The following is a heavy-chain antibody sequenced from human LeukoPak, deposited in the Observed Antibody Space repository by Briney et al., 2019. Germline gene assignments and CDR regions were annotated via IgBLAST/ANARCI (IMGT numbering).Heavy chain of an antibody. CDR3: ARVFQRQQLVHGIDY. V-gene: IGHV4-59*01. CDR1: GGSISSYY. D-gene: IGHD6-13*01. CDR2: IYYSGST. J-gene: IGHJ4*02. Sequence: PSETLSLTCTVSGGSISSYYWSWIRQPPGKGLEWIGYIYYSGSTNYNPSLKSRVTISVDTSKNQFSLKLNSVTAADTAVYYCARVFQRQQLVHGIDYWGQGTLVTVSS.